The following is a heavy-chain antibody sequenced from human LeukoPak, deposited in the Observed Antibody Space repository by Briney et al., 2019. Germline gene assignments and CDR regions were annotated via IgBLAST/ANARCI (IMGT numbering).Heavy chain of an antibody. Sequence: GGSLRLSCAASGFTFSSYWIRWVRQAPGKGLEWVANIKQDGSEKNYVDSVKGRFTISRDNAKNSRYLQMNGLRAEDTAVYYCASGLELDYWGQGTLVTVSS. J-gene: IGHJ4*02. CDR3: ASGLELDY. CDR1: GFTFSSYW. CDR2: IKQDGSEK. V-gene: IGHV3-7*03.